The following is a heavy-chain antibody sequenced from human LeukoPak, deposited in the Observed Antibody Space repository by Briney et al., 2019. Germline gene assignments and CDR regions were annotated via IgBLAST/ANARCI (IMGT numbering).Heavy chain of an antibody. CDR1: GGSISSSSYY. V-gene: IGHV4-39*01. CDR3: VGARFGNFDY. CDR2: IYYSGST. J-gene: IGHJ4*02. Sequence: SETLSLTCTVSGGSISSSSYYWGWIRQPPGTGLEWIGSIYYSGSTYYNPSLKSRVTISVDTSKNQFSLKLSSVTAADTAVYYCVGARFGNFDYWGQGTVVSVSS. D-gene: IGHD3-10*01.